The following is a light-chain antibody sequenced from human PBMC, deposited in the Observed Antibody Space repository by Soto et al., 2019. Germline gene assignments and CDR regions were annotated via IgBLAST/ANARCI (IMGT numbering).Light chain of an antibody. Sequence: IVLTQSPATLSVSPGEGASFSGRASQSVSSNLAWHQQRPGQAPRLLIYGASTRATGVPARFSGGGSGTEFTLTITSLQPEDFAVYCCQQYNNWPLTFGPGTRLEI. CDR3: QQYNNWPLT. CDR2: GAS. J-gene: IGKJ5*01. V-gene: IGKV3D-15*01. CDR1: QSVSSN.